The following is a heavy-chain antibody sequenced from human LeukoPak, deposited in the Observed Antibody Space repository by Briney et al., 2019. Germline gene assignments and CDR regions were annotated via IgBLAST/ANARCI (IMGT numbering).Heavy chain of an antibody. CDR1: GYSFTGYY. D-gene: IGHD6-19*01. CDR3: ARYSSGWKYNWFDP. V-gene: IGHV1-2*02. Sequence: ASVKVSCKASGYSFTGYYMYWVRQAPGQGLEWMGWINPNSGGTSYAQKFQGRLTMTRDTSISTGYMELSRLRSDDTAVYYCARYSSGWKYNWFDPWGQGTLVTVSS. J-gene: IGHJ5*02. CDR2: INPNSGGT.